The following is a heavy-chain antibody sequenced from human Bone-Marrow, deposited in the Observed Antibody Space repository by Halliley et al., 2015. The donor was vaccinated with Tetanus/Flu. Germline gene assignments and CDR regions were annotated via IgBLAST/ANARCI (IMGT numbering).Heavy chain of an antibody. D-gene: IGHD3-3*01. CDR3: AKAPRPSITIPTS. J-gene: IGHJ4*02. Sequence: GSGGSTYYADPVKGRFTISRDNSKNTLYLQMNSLRAEDTAVYYCAKAPRPSITIPTSWGQGTLVTVSS. V-gene: IGHV3-23*01. CDR2: GSGGST.